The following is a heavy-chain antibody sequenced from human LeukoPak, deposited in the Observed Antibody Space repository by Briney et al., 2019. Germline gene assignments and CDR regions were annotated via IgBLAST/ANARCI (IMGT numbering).Heavy chain of an antibody. Sequence: ASVKVSCKASGYSFANYYIHWVRRAPGQGLEWMGVINPTGGVATYAQRFQGRLTMSRDTSTTTVYMGLSSLKSEDTAVYYCAKDLNDWNYFYYYYLDVWGIGTMVTVSS. J-gene: IGHJ6*03. CDR1: GYSFANYY. CDR2: INPTGGVA. V-gene: IGHV1-46*01. CDR3: AKDLNDWNYFYYYYLDV. D-gene: IGHD3-9*01.